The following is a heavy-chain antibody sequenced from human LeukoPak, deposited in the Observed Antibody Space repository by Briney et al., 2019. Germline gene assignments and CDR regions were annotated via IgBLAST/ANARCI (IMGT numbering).Heavy chain of an antibody. J-gene: IGHJ5*01. CDR3: ARGVYGRFDS. Sequence: GGSLRLSCAASGFTFDAYEINWVRQAPGKGLQWVSYISGSGRTIYYADSVKGRFTISWDNAKNSVYLQMNRLRAEDTAVYYCARGVYGRFDSWGQGTLVTVSS. CDR1: GFTFDAYE. CDR2: ISGSGRTI. V-gene: IGHV3-48*03. D-gene: IGHD2/OR15-2a*01.